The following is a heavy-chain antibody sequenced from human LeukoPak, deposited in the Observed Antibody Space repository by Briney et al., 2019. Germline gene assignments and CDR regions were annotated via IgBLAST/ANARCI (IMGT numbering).Heavy chain of an antibody. CDR2: VSGSGSST. J-gene: IGHJ4*02. CDR3: ARAPGSPQSRTPDY. D-gene: IGHD1-26*01. V-gene: IGHV3-48*02. CDR1: GFTFSSYS. Sequence: GGSLRLSCAAPGFTFSSYSMNWVRQAPGKGLEWVSVVSGSGSSTYYADSVKGRFTISRDNAKNSLYLQMNSLGDEDTAVYYCARAPGSPQSRTPDYWGQGTLVTVSS.